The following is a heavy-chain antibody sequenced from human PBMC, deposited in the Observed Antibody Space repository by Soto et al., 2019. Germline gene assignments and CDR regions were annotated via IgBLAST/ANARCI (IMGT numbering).Heavy chain of an antibody. J-gene: IGHJ4*02. CDR1: GGTFSTYA. CDR2: IIPLFGTA. D-gene: IGHD2-15*01. Sequence: QVQLVQSGAEVKKPGSSVKVSCKASGGTFSTYAINWVRQAPGHGPEWVGGIIPLFGTAKYAQKFQGRVTITADDSRSTAHMELRNVRSEDTAVYYCARDYGHDCSGGNCYFYFWGQGTLVTVSS. V-gene: IGHV1-69*01. CDR3: ARDYGHDCSGGNCYFYF.